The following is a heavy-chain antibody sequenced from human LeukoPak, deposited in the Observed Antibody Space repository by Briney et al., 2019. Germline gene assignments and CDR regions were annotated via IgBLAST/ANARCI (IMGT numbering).Heavy chain of an antibody. CDR2: IIPIFGTA. CDR3: ARDYGGLTRMEDY. CDR1: GGTFSSYA. Sequence: ASVKVSCKASGGTFSSYAISWVRQAPGQGLEWMGGIIPIFGTANYAQKFQGRVTMTRDTSTSTVFMELSSLRSEDTAVYYCARDYGGLTRMEDYWGQGTLVTVSS. D-gene: IGHD4-23*01. V-gene: IGHV1-69*05. J-gene: IGHJ4*02.